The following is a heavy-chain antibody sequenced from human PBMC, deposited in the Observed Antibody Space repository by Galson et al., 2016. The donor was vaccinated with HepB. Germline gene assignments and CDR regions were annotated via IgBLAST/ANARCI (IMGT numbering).Heavy chain of an antibody. Sequence: QSGAEVTKPGESLKISCKASGGTFTTYAITWVRQAPGQGLEWMGGIMPMSAATHYAKKFQGCVTFTADDSTSTAYMELRSLRPADTAVYYCATTPLNTSLVPRLESWGQGTLVTVSS. CDR2: IMPMSAAT. CDR1: GGTFTTYA. D-gene: IGHD3-3*01. V-gene: IGHV1-69*01. J-gene: IGHJ5*02. CDR3: ATTPLNTSLVPRLES.